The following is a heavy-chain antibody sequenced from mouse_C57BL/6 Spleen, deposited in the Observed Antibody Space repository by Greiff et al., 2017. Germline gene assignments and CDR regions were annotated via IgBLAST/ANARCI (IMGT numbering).Heavy chain of an antibody. D-gene: IGHD3-2*02. CDR2: ISSGGDYI. Sequence: EVKVVEPGAGLVKPGGSLKLSCAASGFTFSSYAMSWVRQTPEKRLEWVAYISSGGDYIYYADTVKGRFTISRDNARNTLYLQMSSLKSEDTAMYYCTRVTAQATSDYWGQGTTLTVSS. CDR3: TRVTAQATSDY. CDR1: GFTFSSYA. V-gene: IGHV5-9-1*02. J-gene: IGHJ2*01.